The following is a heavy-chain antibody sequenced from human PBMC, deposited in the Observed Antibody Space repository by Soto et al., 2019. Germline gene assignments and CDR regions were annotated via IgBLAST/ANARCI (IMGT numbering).Heavy chain of an antibody. J-gene: IGHJ4*02. V-gene: IGHV4-59*01. CDR1: GGSISSYY. Sequence: QVQLQESGPGLVKPSETLSLTCTVSGGSISSYYWSWIRQPPGKGLEWIGYIYYSGSTNYNPALKSRVTISVCTSKYQFSLKLSSVTAADTAVYYCAGRDTGFTIFDYWGQGTLGTGSS. CDR3: AGRDTGFTIFDY. D-gene: IGHD5-18*01. CDR2: IYYSGST.